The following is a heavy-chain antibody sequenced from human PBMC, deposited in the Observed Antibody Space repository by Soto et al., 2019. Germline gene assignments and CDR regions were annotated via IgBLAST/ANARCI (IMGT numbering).Heavy chain of an antibody. Sequence: QITLTESGPTLVKPTQTLTLTCTFSGFSLSTSGVGVGWIRQPPGKALEWLALIYWDDDKRYSPSLKSRLTITRDTSKDQVVLTMTNMDPVDTATSYCAHWVVAAASVGWFDPWGQGTLVTVSS. D-gene: IGHD2-15*01. CDR2: IYWDDDK. CDR3: AHWVVAAASVGWFDP. J-gene: IGHJ5*02. CDR1: GFSLSTSGVG. V-gene: IGHV2-5*02.